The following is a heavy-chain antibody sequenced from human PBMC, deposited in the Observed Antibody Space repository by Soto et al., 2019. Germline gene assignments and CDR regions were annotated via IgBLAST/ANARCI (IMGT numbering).Heavy chain of an antibody. CDR2: VNTYNGNP. D-gene: IGHD6-13*01. CDR1: GYTFTNYA. V-gene: IGHV1-18*01. CDR3: ARDSQYSTSWQRFDS. Sequence: QVQLVQSGVEVKKPGASVKVSCKASGYTFTNYAISWVRQAPGRGLEWMGWVNTYNGNPNYAQIFQGRVTMTTDPSTGTAYMELRSLKSDDSAVYYCARDSQYSTSWQRFDSWGQGTLVTVSS. J-gene: IGHJ4*02.